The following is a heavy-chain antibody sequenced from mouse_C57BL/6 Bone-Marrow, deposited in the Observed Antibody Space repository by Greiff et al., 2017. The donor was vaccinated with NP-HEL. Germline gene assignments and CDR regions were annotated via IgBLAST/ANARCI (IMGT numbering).Heavy chain of an antibody. J-gene: IGHJ2*01. CDR3: TSYYGSSYYFDY. V-gene: IGHV14-4*01. CDR2: IDPENGDT. Sequence: EVQVVESGAELVRPGASVKLSCTASGFNIKDDYMHWVKQRPAQGLEWIGWIDPENGDTEYASKFQGKATITADTSSNTAYLQLSSLTSEDTAVYYCTSYYGSSYYFDYWGQGTTLTVSS. CDR1: GFNIKDDY. D-gene: IGHD1-1*01.